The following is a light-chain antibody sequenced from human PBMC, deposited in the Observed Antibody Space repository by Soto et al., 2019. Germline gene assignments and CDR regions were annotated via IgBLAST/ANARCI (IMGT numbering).Light chain of an antibody. J-gene: IGKJ5*01. CDR2: GAS. Sequence: EIVMTQYTATLSVSPGERATLSCRASQSVSSKLAWYQQKPGQAPRLLIYGASTRATGIPARFSGSGSGTEFTLTISSLQSEDFAVYYCQQYNNWPPITFGQGTRLAIK. V-gene: IGKV3-15*01. CDR3: QQYNNWPPIT. CDR1: QSVSSK.